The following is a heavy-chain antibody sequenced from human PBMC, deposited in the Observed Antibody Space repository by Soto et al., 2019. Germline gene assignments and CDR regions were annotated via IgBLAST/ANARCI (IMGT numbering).Heavy chain of an antibody. Sequence: ASVKVSCKTSGYNFTSHYIHWVRQAPGQRLESMGIIYPRGGSTIYAQKFQGEVTMTRDTSTHTLYMELSSLRSEDTAIYYCARVGYSSTGTTLHFHGLDVWGQGTTVTVSS. D-gene: IGHD3-22*01. V-gene: IGHV1-46*01. J-gene: IGHJ6*02. CDR2: IYPRGGST. CDR1: GYNFTSHY. CDR3: ARVGYSSTGTTLHFHGLDV.